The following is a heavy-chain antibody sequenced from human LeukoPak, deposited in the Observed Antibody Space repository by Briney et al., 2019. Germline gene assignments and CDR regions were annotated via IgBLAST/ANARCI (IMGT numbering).Heavy chain of an antibody. V-gene: IGHV4-59*01. Sequence: PSETLSLTCTVSGGSISSYYWSWIRQPPGKGLEWIGYIYYSGSTNYNPSLKSRVTISVDTSKNQFSLKLSSVTAADTAVYYCERDEGWFDYWGQGTLVTVSS. CDR1: GGSISSYY. J-gene: IGHJ4*02. CDR3: ERDEGWFDY. CDR2: IYYSGST.